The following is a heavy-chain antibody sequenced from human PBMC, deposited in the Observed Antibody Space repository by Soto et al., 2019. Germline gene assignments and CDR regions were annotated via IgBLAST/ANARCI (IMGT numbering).Heavy chain of an antibody. V-gene: IGHV3-30-3*01. J-gene: IGHJ6*02. CDR1: GFTFSSYA. CDR2: ISYDGSNK. Sequence: QVQLVESGGGVVQPGRSLRLSCAASGFTFSSYAMHWVRQAPGKGLEWVAVISYDGSNKYYADSEKGRFTISRDNSKNTLYLQMNSLRAEDTAVYYCARNRCCSGGSCYSRYYYYGMDVWGQGTTVTVSS. D-gene: IGHD2-15*01. CDR3: ARNRCCSGGSCYSRYYYYGMDV.